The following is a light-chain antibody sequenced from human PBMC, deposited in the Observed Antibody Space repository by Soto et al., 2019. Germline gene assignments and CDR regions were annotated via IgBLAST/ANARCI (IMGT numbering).Light chain of an antibody. J-gene: IGKJ1*01. V-gene: IGKV3-20*01. Sequence: EIVLTQSPGTLSLSPGQRATLSCRASESISRDYLAWYQQRLGQAPRLLIYGASSGATGIPDRFSGSGSGTDFTLTISRLQSEDFGVYFCQQYNYLWTFGQGTKVDIK. CDR3: QQYNYLWT. CDR2: GAS. CDR1: ESISRDY.